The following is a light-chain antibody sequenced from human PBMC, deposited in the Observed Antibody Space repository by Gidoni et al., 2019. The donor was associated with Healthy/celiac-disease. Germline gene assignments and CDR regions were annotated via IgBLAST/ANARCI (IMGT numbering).Light chain of an antibody. CDR1: QDISNY. Sequence: DLPITPSPSSLSASVGDRVTITCQASQDISNYLNWYQQKPGKAPKLLIYDASNLETGVPSRFSGSGSGTDFTFTISSLQPEDIATYYCQQYDNRPYTFGQGTKLEIK. V-gene: IGKV1-33*01. CDR2: DAS. CDR3: QQYDNRPYT. J-gene: IGKJ2*01.